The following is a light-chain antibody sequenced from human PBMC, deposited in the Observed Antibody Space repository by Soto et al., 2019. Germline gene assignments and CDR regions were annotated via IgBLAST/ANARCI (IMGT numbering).Light chain of an antibody. Sequence: EIVLTQSPGTLSLSPGERATLSCRASQSVSSSYLAWYQHKPGQAPRLLIYGASSRATGIPDRFSGSGSGTDFTLTISRLEPEVFAVYYCQQYGSSPHTFGQGTKLEIK. CDR2: GAS. V-gene: IGKV3-20*01. CDR1: QSVSSSY. CDR3: QQYGSSPHT. J-gene: IGKJ2*01.